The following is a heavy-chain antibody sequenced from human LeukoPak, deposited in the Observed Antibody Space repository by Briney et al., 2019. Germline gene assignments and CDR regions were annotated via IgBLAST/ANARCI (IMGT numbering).Heavy chain of an antibody. D-gene: IGHD3-10*01. Sequence: SETLSLTCTVSGGSISSGDYYWNWIRRHPEKSLEWIGCIFYSGSAYYNPSLKSRVTISVDTSKNQFSLKLSSVTAADTAVYYCARGSTLIRGFDYWGQGTLVTVSS. J-gene: IGHJ4*02. CDR1: GGSISSGDYY. CDR3: ARGSTLIRGFDY. V-gene: IGHV4-31*03. CDR2: IFYSGSA.